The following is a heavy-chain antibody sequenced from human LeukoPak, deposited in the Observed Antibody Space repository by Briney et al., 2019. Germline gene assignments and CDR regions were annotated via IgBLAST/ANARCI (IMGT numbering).Heavy chain of an antibody. V-gene: IGHV1-69*13. CDR3: ASGSTTVYYYYGMDV. D-gene: IGHD2-2*01. CDR2: IIPIFGTA. Sequence: ASVKVSCKASGGTFSSYAISWVRQAPGQGLEWMGGIIPIFGTANYAQKFQGRATITADESTSTAYMELSSLRSEDTAVYYCASGSTTVYYYYGMDVWGQGTTVTVSS. J-gene: IGHJ6*02. CDR1: GGTFSSYA.